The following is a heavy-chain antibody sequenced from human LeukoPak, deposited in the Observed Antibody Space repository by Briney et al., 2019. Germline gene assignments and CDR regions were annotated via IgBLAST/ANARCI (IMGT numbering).Heavy chain of an antibody. CDR3: ARIGIAALQDY. V-gene: IGHV4-39*01. CDR2: IYYSGST. D-gene: IGHD6-6*01. J-gene: IGHJ4*02. Sequence: SETLSLTCTVSGGSISSSSYYWGWIRQPPGKGLEWIGSIYYSGSTYYNPSLKSRVSISVDTSKNQFSLKLSSVTAADTAVYYCARIGIAALQDYWGQGTLVTVSS. CDR1: GGSISSSSYY.